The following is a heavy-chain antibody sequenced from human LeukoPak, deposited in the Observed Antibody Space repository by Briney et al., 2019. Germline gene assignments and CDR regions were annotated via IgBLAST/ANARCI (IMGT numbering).Heavy chain of an antibody. CDR3: ARIPVDTAMVTWFDY. Sequence: PETLSLTCTVSGGSISSYYWSWIRQPPGKGLEWIGYIYYSGSTNYNPSLKSRVTISVDTSKNQFSLKLSSVTAADTAVYYCARIPVDTAMVTWFDYWGQGTLVTVSS. CDR1: GGSISSYY. CDR2: IYYSGST. D-gene: IGHD5-18*01. J-gene: IGHJ4*02. V-gene: IGHV4-59*01.